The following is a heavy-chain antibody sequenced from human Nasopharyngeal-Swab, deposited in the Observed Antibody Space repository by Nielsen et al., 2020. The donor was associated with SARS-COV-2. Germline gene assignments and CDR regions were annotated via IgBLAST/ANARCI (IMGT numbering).Heavy chain of an antibody. CDR2: IWYDGSNK. D-gene: IGHD3-22*01. V-gene: IGHV3-33*01. Sequence: VRQAPGKGLEWVAVIWYDGSNKYYADSVKGRFTISRDNSKNTLYLQMNSLRAEDTAVYYCARSGTYYYDSSGYRHGGAFDIWGQGTMVTVSS. J-gene: IGHJ3*02. CDR3: ARSGTYYYDSSGYRHGGAFDI.